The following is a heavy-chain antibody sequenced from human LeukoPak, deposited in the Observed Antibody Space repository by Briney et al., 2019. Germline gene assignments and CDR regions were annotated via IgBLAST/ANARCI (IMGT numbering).Heavy chain of an antibody. CDR3: AKDSRIVPAATEFDY. Sequence: SGGSLRLSCAASGFTFSSYAMSWVRQTPGMRLEWVSAITDSGGGTYYADSVKGRFTISRDNSKNTLYLQMNSLRAKDTAVYYCAKDSRIVPAATEFDYWGQGTLVTVSS. D-gene: IGHD2-2*01. J-gene: IGHJ4*02. V-gene: IGHV3-23*01. CDR1: GFTFSSYA. CDR2: ITDSGGGT.